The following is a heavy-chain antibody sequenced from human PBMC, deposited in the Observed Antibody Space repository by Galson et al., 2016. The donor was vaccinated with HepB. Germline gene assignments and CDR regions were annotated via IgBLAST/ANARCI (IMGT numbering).Heavy chain of an antibody. CDR3: ARAYYDFRSASNYGMDV. J-gene: IGHJ6*04. CDR1: SGSISNGAYS. CDR2: IYHSGTS. Sequence: TLSLTCAVSSGSISNGAYSWSWIRQSPGKGLECIGYIYHSGTSYYSPSLKRRVTISVDRSKNQFSLKLRSVTAADTAVYYCARAYYDFRSASNYGMDVWGKGTTVIVSS. D-gene: IGHD3-3*01. V-gene: IGHV4-30-2*06.